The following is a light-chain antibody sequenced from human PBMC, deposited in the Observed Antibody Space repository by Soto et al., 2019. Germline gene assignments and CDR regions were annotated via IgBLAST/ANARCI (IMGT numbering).Light chain of an antibody. V-gene: IGLV2-14*03. CDR1: SSDIGGYNY. J-gene: IGLJ2*01. Sequence: QSVLTQPASVSGSPGQSITISCTGSSSDIGGYNYVSWYQHHPGKAPKLMIYDVSIRPSGVPNRFSGSKSGNTASLSISGLQAEDEADYYCCSFTSSSSVIFGGGTQLTVL. CDR2: DVS. CDR3: CSFTSSSSVI.